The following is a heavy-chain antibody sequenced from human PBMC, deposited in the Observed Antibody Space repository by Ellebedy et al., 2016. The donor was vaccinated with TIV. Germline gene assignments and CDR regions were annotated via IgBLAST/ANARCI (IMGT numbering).Heavy chain of an antibody. D-gene: IGHD3-16*01. V-gene: IGHV4-34*01. CDR2: INHRGST. J-gene: IGHJ4*02. CDR3: ARQKRSDRVTLMSFDT. Sequence: MPSETLSLTCAVYGESFSHYYWNWIRQPPGKGLEWIGEINHRGSTKYNPSLKSRVIISADTSKNQFSLKLTSVTAADAAVYYCARQKRSDRVTLMSFDTWGRGTLVTVSS. CDR1: GESFSHYY.